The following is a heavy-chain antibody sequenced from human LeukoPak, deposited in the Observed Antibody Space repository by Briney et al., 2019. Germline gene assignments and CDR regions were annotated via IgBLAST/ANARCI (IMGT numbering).Heavy chain of an antibody. D-gene: IGHD1-26*01. J-gene: IGHJ4*02. CDR2: IIPIFGTA. CDR3: ARGPWELLYYFDY. CDR1: GGTFSSYA. V-gene: IGHV1-69*05. Sequence: SVKVSCKASGGTFSSYAISWVRQAPGQGREWMGRIIPIFGTANYAQKFQGRVTITTDESTSTAYMELSSLRSEDTAVYYCARGPWELLYYFDYWGQGTLVTVSS.